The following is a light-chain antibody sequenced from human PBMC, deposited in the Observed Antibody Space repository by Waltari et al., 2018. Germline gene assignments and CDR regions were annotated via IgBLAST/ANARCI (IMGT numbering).Light chain of an antibody. V-gene: IGKV1-5*03. Sequence: DIQMTQSPSTLSASVGDRFTITCRASQSISNWLAWYQQKPGKAPKLLIYKASTLESGVPSRFSGSESATEYSLTISSLQPHDFVTYYCQQYNSYSLLSFGGGTKVEIK. CDR3: QQYNSYSLLS. CDR2: KAS. J-gene: IGKJ4*01. CDR1: QSISNW.